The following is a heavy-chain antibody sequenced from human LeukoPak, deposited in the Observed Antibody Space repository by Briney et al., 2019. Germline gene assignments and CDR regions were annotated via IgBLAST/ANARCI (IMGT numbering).Heavy chain of an antibody. D-gene: IGHD2-2*01. Sequence: PGGSLRLSCAASGFIFSSYAMSWVRQAPGKGLEWVSAISGSGGSTYYEDSVKGRVTISRDNSKNTLYLQMNSLRAEDTAVYYCAKGIVVVPTGGYFDYWGQGTLVTVSS. CDR1: GFIFSSYA. CDR3: AKGIVVVPTGGYFDY. J-gene: IGHJ4*02. V-gene: IGHV3-23*01. CDR2: ISGSGGST.